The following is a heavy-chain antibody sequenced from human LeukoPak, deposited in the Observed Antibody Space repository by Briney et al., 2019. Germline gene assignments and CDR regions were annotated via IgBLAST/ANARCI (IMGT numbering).Heavy chain of an antibody. D-gene: IGHD2-2*01. V-gene: IGHV4-39*07. J-gene: IGHJ4*02. CDR2: IYYSGST. Sequence: SETLSLTCTVSGGSISSSSYYWGWIRQPPGKGLEWIGSIYYSGSTYYNPSLKSRVTISVDTSKNQFSLRLSSVTAADTAVYYCAREFSQLLIKFDYWGQGTLVTVSS. CDR3: AREFSQLLIKFDY. CDR1: GGSISSSSYY.